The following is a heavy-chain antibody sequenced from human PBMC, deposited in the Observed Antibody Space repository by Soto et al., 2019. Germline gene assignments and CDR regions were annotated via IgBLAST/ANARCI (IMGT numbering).Heavy chain of an antibody. CDR1: GYTFTSYG. V-gene: IGHV1-18*01. Sequence: ASVKVSCKASGYTFTSYGISWVRQAPGQGLEWMGWISAYNGNTNYAQKLQGRVTMTTDTSTSTAYMELRSLRSDDTAVYYCASMYYYYSSGQNWYFYLWGSGTLVTVSS. CDR3: ASMYYYYSSGQNWYFYL. CDR2: ISAYNGNT. J-gene: IGHJ2*01. D-gene: IGHD3-22*01.